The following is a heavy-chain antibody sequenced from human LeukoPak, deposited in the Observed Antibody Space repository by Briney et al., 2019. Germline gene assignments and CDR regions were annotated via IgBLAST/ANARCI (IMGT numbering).Heavy chain of an antibody. D-gene: IGHD4-23*01. CDR1: GGSISSYY. CDR3: ARGGGRRAFDI. J-gene: IGHJ3*02. Sequence: PSETLSLTCTASGGSISSYYWSWIRQPAGKGLEWIGRIYTSGSTNYNPSLKSRVSMLVDTSKNQFSLKLSSVTAAVTAVYYCARGGGRRAFDIWGQGTRVTFSS. V-gene: IGHV4-4*07. CDR2: IYTSGST.